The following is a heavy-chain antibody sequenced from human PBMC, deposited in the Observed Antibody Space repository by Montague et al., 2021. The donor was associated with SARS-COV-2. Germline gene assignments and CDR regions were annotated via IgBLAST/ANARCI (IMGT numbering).Heavy chain of an antibody. V-gene: IGHV4-31*03. D-gene: IGHD3-3*01. CDR1: GGSISSGGYY. J-gene: IGHJ3*02. CDR3: VRAPTIFGVVISAFDI. Sequence: TLSLTCTVSGGSISSGGYYWSWIRRHPGKGLEWIGYIYYSGSTYYNPSLKSRVPISVDTSKNQFSLKLSSVTAADTAVYYCVRAPTIFGVVISAFDIWGQGTMVTVSS. CDR2: IYYSGST.